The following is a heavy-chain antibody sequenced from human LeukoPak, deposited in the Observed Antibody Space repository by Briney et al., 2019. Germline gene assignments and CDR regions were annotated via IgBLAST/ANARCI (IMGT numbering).Heavy chain of an antibody. J-gene: IGHJ4*02. CDR3: ARDLSPTAMVLLDY. D-gene: IGHD5-18*01. CDR1: GFTFSSYE. CDR2: ISSSGSTI. Sequence: QPGGSLRLSCAASGFTFSSYEMNWVRQAPGKGLEWVSYISSSGSTIYYADSVKGRLTISRDNAKNSLYLQMNSLRAEDTAVYYCARDLSPTAMVLLDYWGQGTLVTVSS. V-gene: IGHV3-48*03.